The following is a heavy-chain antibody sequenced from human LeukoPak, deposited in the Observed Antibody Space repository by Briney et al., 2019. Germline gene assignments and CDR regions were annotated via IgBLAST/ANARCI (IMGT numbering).Heavy chain of an antibody. CDR3: ARGGYYDSSGYSDY. Sequence: GGSLRLSCAASGFTFSSYAMSWVRQAPGKGLEWVSSITTSSSYIYYADSVKGRFTISRDNAKNSLYLQMNSLTAEDTAVYYCARGGYYDSSGYSDYWGQGTLVTVSS. D-gene: IGHD3-22*01. V-gene: IGHV3-21*01. CDR2: ITTSSSYI. J-gene: IGHJ4*02. CDR1: GFTFSSYA.